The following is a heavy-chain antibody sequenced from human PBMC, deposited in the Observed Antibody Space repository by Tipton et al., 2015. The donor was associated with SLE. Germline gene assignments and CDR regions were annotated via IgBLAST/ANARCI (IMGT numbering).Heavy chain of an antibody. CDR1: GESFSAYY. J-gene: IGHJ5*02. CDR2: FNHGGST. Sequence: TLSLTCAVYGESFSAYYWTWIRQPPGKGLEWIGEFNHGGSTNYNPSLKSRVTISEDTSKNQFSLRLSSVTAADTAIYYCARGHHHIVVLIGGRWFDPWGQGTLITGSS. V-gene: IGHV4-34*01. D-gene: IGHD2-21*01. CDR3: ARGHHHIVVLIGGRWFDP.